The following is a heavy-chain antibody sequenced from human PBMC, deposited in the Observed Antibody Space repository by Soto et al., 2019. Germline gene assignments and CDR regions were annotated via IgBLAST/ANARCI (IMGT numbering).Heavy chain of an antibody. V-gene: IGHV3-23*01. J-gene: IGHJ6*02. Sequence: DVQLLECGGHLVQPGGSRRLSGAASGFTFSSYAMSWVRQAPGKGLEWVSSVSAGGDMTYYSDSVKGRFPIYRDNSNHALSLQVYSLRIEDTTVYYCAQGDRGGSGSPASYYYSGLDVWGQGATVTVS. CDR3: AQGDRGGSGSPASYYYSGLDV. D-gene: IGHD3-10*01. CDR1: GFTFSSYA. CDR2: VSAGGDMT.